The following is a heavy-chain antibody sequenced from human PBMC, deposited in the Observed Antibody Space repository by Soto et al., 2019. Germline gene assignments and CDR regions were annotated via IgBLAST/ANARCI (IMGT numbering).Heavy chain of an antibody. CDR2: SYSGGIT. CDR3: ARDVTRGGAFDV. J-gene: IGHJ3*01. CDR1: GVSFSSYF. V-gene: IGHV4-59*01. Sequence: PSETLSLTCIVSGVSFSSYFWTWIRQAPGKGLEWLGYSYSGGITNYNPSLKSRVTISLDTSKNQFSLRLDSVTAADTALYFCARDVTRGGAFDVWGLGTMVTVSS. D-gene: IGHD3-16*01.